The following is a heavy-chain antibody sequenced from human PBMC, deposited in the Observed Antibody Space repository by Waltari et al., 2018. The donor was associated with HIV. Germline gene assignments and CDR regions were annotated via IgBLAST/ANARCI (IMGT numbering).Heavy chain of an antibody. V-gene: IGHV3-23*01. D-gene: IGHD3-10*01. J-gene: IGHJ3*02. CDR2: ISGSGAST. CDR1: EFTFSSSA. Sequence: EVQLLESGGGLLQPGGSLRLSCAASEFTFSSSAMSWVRKAPGKGLEWVSAISGSGASTYYADSVKGRFTISRDNSKNTLYLQMNSLRAEDTAVYYCAKEQIYYGSGSYDNEKAFDIWGQGTVVTVSS. CDR3: AKEQIYYGSGSYDNEKAFDI.